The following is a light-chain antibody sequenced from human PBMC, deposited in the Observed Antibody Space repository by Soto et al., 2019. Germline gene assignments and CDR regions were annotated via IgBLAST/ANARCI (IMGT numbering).Light chain of an antibody. CDR1: QSVNSY. V-gene: IGKV3-11*01. CDR3: LQRISWPYT. Sequence: VLTQSPATLSLSPGERATLSCRASQSVNSYLAWYQQKPGQAPRLLIYDASNRATGIPARFSGSGSGTDFTLTIRSLEPEDFAVYYCLQRISWPYTFGQGTKLEI. CDR2: DAS. J-gene: IGKJ2*01.